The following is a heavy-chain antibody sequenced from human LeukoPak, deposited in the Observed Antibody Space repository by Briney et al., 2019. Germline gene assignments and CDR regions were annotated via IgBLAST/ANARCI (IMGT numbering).Heavy chain of an antibody. J-gene: IGHJ4*02. CDR1: GFAFSDYW. V-gene: IGHV3-7*01. Sequence: GGSLRLSCAASGFAFSDYWMTWVRQAPGKGLEWVAHINQDGSKEHYMDSVKARFTISRDNAKNSLSLQMNSLRAEDTAVYYCVRDGGVSGYDLLDYWGQGTLVAVSS. CDR2: INQDGSKE. CDR3: VRDGGVSGYDLLDY. D-gene: IGHD5-12*01.